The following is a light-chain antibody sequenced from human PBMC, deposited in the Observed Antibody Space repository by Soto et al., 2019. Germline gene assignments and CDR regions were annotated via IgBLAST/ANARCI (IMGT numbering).Light chain of an antibody. Sequence: EIVMTQSPATLSVSPGERATLSCRASQSVSSNLAWYQQKPGQAPRLLIYGASTRAPGIPARFSGSGSWTEFTLTISSLQAEDFAVYYCQQYNNWPPWTFSQGTKVEIK. J-gene: IGKJ1*01. V-gene: IGKV3-15*01. CDR1: QSVSSN. CDR2: GAS. CDR3: QQYNNWPPWT.